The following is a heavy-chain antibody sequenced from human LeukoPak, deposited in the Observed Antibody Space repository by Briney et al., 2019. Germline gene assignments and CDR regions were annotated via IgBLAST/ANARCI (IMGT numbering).Heavy chain of an antibody. J-gene: IGHJ5*02. CDR1: NYSISSGYY. CDR2: IYHSGNT. D-gene: IGHD5-24*01. Sequence: PSETLSLTCTVSNYSISSGYYWAWIRQPPGKGLEWIGNIYHSGNTYYNPSLKSRVSLSVDTSENQFSLKLSSVTAADTAVYYCARESRTVEMGISIPGHWFDPWGQGTLVTVSS. CDR3: ARESRTVEMGISIPGHWFDP. V-gene: IGHV4-38-2*02.